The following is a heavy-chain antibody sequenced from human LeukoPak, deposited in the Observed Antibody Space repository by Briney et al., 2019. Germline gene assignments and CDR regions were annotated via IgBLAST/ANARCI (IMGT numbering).Heavy chain of an antibody. CDR3: ARAPYGDYRAEYFQH. J-gene: IGHJ1*01. D-gene: IGHD4-17*01. Sequence: GGSLRLSCAASGFTFSSYWMSWVRQAPGKGLEWVANIKQDGSEKYYVDSVKGRFTISRDNAKNSLYLQMNSLRAEDTAVYYCARAPYGDYRAEYFQHWGQGTLVTVPS. CDR2: IKQDGSEK. V-gene: IGHV3-7*01. CDR1: GFTFSSYW.